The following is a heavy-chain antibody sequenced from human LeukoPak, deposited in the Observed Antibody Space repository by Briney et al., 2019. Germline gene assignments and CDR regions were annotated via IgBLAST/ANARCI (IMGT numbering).Heavy chain of an antibody. CDR1: GSSFTDYW. V-gene: IGHV5-51*06. CDR3: ARAPTSLSNPYYFDY. CDR2: IYPGDSDT. D-gene: IGHD4-11*01. Sequence: GASLQISCQGSGSSFTDYWIGWVRQLPGKGLEWMGIIYPGDSDTRYSPSFRGHVTISADNSISTASLQWIRLEASDTAVYYCARAPTSLSNPYYFDYWGQGTLVTVSS. J-gene: IGHJ4*02.